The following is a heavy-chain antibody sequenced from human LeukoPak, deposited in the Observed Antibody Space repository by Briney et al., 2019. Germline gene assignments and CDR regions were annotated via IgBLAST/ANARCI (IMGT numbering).Heavy chain of an antibody. D-gene: IGHD3-9*01. CDR1: GGSISSSSYY. CDR2: IYYSGST. V-gene: IGHV4-39*07. J-gene: IGHJ2*01. CDR3: ARVFEGHRLRYFDWLEWYFDL. Sequence: SETLSLTCTVSGGSISSSSYYWGWVRQPPGKGLEWIGSIYYSGSTYYNPSLKSRVTISVDTSKNQFSLKLSSVTAADTAVYYCARVFEGHRLRYFDWLEWYFDLWGRGTLVTVSS.